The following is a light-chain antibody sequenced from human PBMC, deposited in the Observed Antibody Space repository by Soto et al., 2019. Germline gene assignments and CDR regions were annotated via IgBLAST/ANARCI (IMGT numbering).Light chain of an antibody. V-gene: IGKV1D-13*01. J-gene: IGKJ5*01. CDR3: QQFNNYPHKIT. CDR2: DSS. CDR1: QGISSA. Sequence: AIQLTQSPSSLSASVGDRVTITCRASQGISSALAWYQQKPGKAPKLLIYDSSSLESGVPSRFSGSGSGTDFTLTLSSLQPEEFATYYCQQFNNYPHKITFGQGTRLESK.